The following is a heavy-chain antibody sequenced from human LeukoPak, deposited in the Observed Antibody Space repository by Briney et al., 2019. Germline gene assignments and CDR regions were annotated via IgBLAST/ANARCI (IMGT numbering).Heavy chain of an antibody. CDR2: ISYDGSNK. CDR3: ARGPHEYSSSWYGEGYFDY. Sequence: GGSPRLSCAASGFTFSSYAMHWVRQAPGKGLEWVAVISYDGSNKYYADSVKGRFTISRDNSKNTLYLQMNSLRAEDTAVYYCARGPHEYSSSWYGEGYFDYWGQGTLVTVSS. CDR1: GFTFSSYA. D-gene: IGHD6-13*01. J-gene: IGHJ4*02. V-gene: IGHV3-30*04.